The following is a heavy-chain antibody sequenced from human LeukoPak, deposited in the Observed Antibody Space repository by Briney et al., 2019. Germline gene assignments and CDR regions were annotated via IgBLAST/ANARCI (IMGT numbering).Heavy chain of an antibody. Sequence: ASVKVSCKASGYTFTSYGISWVRQAPGQGLEWMGWISAYNGNTNYAQKLQGRVTMTTDTSTSTAYMELRSLRSDDTVVYYCAREPRPSGGIYYFDYWGQGTLVTVSS. CDR2: ISAYNGNT. D-gene: IGHD6-13*01. V-gene: IGHV1-18*01. CDR1: GYTFTSYG. CDR3: AREPRPSGGIYYFDY. J-gene: IGHJ4*02.